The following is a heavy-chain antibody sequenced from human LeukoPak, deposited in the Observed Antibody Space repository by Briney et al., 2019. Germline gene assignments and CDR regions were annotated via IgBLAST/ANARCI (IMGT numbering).Heavy chain of an antibody. J-gene: IGHJ4*02. CDR1: GGTFSSYA. D-gene: IGHD3-3*01. Sequence: GASVKVSCKASGGTFSSYAISWVRQAPGQGLEWMGGIIPIFGTANYAQKFQGRVTITADESTSTAYMELSSLRSEDTAVYYCAWGVIYDFWSGYYSLWGQGTLVTVSS. V-gene: IGHV1-69*13. CDR3: AWGVIYDFWSGYYSL. CDR2: IIPIFGTA.